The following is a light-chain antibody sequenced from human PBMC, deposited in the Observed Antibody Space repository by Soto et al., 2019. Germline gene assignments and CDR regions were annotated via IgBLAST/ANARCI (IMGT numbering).Light chain of an antibody. Sequence: EIVLTQSPGTLSLSPGERATLSCRASQSVSSSYLAWYQQKPGQAPRLLIYGASSRATGIPDRFSGSGSGTDFTLTISRLEPEDFAVYYCQQYNNWPPGTFGQGT. CDR3: QQYNNWPPGT. CDR2: GAS. CDR1: QSVSSSY. V-gene: IGKV3-20*01. J-gene: IGKJ1*01.